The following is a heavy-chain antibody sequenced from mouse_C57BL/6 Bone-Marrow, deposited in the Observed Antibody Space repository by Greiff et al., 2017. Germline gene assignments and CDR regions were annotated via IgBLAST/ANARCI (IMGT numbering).Heavy chain of an antibody. D-gene: IGHD2-10*02. J-gene: IGHJ4*01. CDR2: IDPSDSYT. CDR3: ASFPSYAMDY. Sequence: QVQLKQPGAELVKPGASVKLSCNASGYTFTSYWMQWVKQRPGQGLEWIGEIDPSDSYTNYNQKFKGKATLTVDTSSSAAYIQLSSLTSEDSAVYYCASFPSYAMDYWGQGTSVTVSS. CDR1: GYTFTSYW. V-gene: IGHV1-50*01.